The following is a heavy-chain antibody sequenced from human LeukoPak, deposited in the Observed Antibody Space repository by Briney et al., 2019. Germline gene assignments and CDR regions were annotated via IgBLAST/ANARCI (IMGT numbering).Heavy chain of an antibody. CDR3: ARDQATAMFDY. V-gene: IGHV3-74*01. CDR2: INSDGSSA. D-gene: IGHD5-18*01. Sequence: AGGSLRLSCAASGFTFSSYWMHWVRQAPGKGLVWVSRINSDGSSATYADSVKGRFTISRDNAKNTLYLQMNSLRAEDTAVYYCARDQATAMFDYWAQGTLVTVSS. CDR1: GFTFSSYW. J-gene: IGHJ4*02.